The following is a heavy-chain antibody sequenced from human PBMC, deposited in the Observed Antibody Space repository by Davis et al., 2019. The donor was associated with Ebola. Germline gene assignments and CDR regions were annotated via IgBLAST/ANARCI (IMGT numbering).Heavy chain of an antibody. CDR2: IYPGDSDT. Sequence: GESLKISCKGSGYSFTSYWIGWVRQMPGKGLEWMGIIYPGDSDTRYSPSFQGQVTISADKSISTAYLQWSSLKASDTAMYYCARLDGSYSNCGENYYYYGMDVWGQGTTVTVSS. CDR1: GYSFTSYW. V-gene: IGHV5-51*01. CDR3: ARLDGSYSNCGENYYYYGMDV. J-gene: IGHJ6*02. D-gene: IGHD4-11*01.